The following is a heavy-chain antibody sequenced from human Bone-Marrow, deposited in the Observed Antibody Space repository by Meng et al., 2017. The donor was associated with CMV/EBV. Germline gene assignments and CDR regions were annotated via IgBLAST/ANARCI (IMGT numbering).Heavy chain of an antibody. V-gene: IGHV3-48*03. Sequence: SLKISCAASGFTFSSYEMNWVRQAPGKGLEWVSYISSSGSTIYYADSVKGRFTISRDNAKNSLYLQMNSLRAEDTAVYYCARDTKPDIVVVPAAIPFDYWGQGTRVTGSS. CDR2: ISSSGSTI. D-gene: IGHD2-2*01. CDR3: ARDTKPDIVVVPAAIPFDY. J-gene: IGHJ4*02. CDR1: GFTFSSYE.